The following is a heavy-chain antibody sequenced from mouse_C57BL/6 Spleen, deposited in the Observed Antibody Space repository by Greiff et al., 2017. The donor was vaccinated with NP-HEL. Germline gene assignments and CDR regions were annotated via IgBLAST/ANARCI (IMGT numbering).Heavy chain of an antibody. J-gene: IGHJ4*01. D-gene: IGHD2-1*01. Sequence: EVKLVESEGGLVQPGSSMKLSCTASGFTFSDYYMAWVRQVPEKGLEWVANINYDGSSTYYLDSLKSRLIISRDNAKNILYLQMSSLKSEDTATYYCARDLGNPVEGAMDYWGQGTSVTVSS. CDR1: GFTFSDYY. CDR2: INYDGSST. CDR3: ARDLGNPVEGAMDY. V-gene: IGHV5-16*01.